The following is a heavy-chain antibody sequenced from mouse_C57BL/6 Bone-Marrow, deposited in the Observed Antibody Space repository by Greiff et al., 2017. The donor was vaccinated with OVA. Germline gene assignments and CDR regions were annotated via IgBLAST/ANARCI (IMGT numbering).Heavy chain of an antibody. D-gene: IGHD2-3*01. Sequence: QVQLQQPGTELVKPGASVKLSCKASGYTFPSYWMHWVKQRPGQGLEWIGNINPSNGGTNYNEKLKSKATLTVDKSSSTAYMQLSSLTSEDSAVYYCARGGDGYYLYYFDYWGQGTTLTVSS. CDR1: GYTFPSYW. CDR2: INPSNGGT. J-gene: IGHJ2*01. V-gene: IGHV1-53*01. CDR3: ARGGDGYYLYYFDY.